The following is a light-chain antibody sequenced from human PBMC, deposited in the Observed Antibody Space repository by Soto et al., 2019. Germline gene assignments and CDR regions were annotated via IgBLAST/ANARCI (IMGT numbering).Light chain of an antibody. V-gene: IGKV2-24*01. J-gene: IGKJ4*01. CDR2: KIS. CDR3: MQGTEFPRT. CDR1: QSLVHSDGNTY. Sequence: DILMTHTPRSSPITLGQPAPISCTSSQSLVHSDGNTYLSWLHQRPGQPPRLLIYKISNRFSGVPDRFSGSGAGTDFTLTISRVEPEDVGVYYCMQGTEFPRTFGGGTKVDIK.